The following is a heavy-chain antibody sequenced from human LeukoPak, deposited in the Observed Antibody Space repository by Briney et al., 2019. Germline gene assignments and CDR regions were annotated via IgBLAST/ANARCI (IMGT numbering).Heavy chain of an antibody. CDR1: GFTFSSYG. CDR2: ISHDGSTK. CDR3: AKDAIVVVPAAKRTDAFDI. J-gene: IGHJ3*02. Sequence: GGSLRLSCAASGFTFSSYGMHWVRQAPDKGLEWVAVISHDGSTKYYAESVKGRFSISRDNSKNTLYLQMNSLRAEDTAVYYCAKDAIVVVPAAKRTDAFDIWGQGTMVTVSS. V-gene: IGHV3-30*04. D-gene: IGHD2-2*01.